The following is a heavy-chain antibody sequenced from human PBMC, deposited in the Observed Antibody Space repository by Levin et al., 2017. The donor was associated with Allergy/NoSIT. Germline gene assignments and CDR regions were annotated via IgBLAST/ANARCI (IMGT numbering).Heavy chain of an antibody. J-gene: IGHJ6*02. CDR1: GFIFGDYA. Sequence: KPGGSLRLSCRGSGFIFGDYAMSWFRQAPGKGLEWVGFTRSKAYGGTTEYAASVNGRLTISRDDSKSIAYLQMNSLKTEDTAVYYCTRGVVVPAAMKYYYYGMDVWGQGTTVTVSS. D-gene: IGHD2-2*01. CDR2: TRSKAYGGTT. V-gene: IGHV3-49*05. CDR3: TRGVVVPAAMKYYYYGMDV.